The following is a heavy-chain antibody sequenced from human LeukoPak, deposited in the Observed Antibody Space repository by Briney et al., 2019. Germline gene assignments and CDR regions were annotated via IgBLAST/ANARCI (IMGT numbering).Heavy chain of an antibody. Sequence: SETLSLTCTVSGGSISSYYWSWIRQPPGKGLEWIGSIYHSGSTYYNPSLKSRVTISVDTSKNQFSLKLSSVTAADTAVYYCARDPGKLTTPSRYFDYWGQGTLVTVSS. D-gene: IGHD4/OR15-4a*01. V-gene: IGHV4-38-2*02. CDR3: ARDPGKLTTPSRYFDY. J-gene: IGHJ4*02. CDR2: IYHSGST. CDR1: GGSISSYY.